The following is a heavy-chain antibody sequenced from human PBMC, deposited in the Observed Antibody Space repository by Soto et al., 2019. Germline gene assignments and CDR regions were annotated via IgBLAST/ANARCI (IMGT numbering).Heavy chain of an antibody. J-gene: IGHJ4*02. V-gene: IGHV4-4*02. CDR1: GGSISSSNW. D-gene: IGHD6-13*01. CDR3: AHLGIAAAGTSDYFDY. Sequence: SETLSLTCAVSGGSISSSNWWSWVRQPPGKGLEWIGEIYHSGSTNYNPSLKSRVTISVDKSKNQFSLKLSSVTAADTAVYYCAHLGIAAAGTSDYFDYWGQGTLVTVSS. CDR2: IYHSGST.